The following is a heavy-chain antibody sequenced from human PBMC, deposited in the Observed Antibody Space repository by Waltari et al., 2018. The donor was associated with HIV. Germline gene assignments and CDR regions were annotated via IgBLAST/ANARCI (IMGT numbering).Heavy chain of an antibody. CDR2: SHASGRT. D-gene: IGHD5-18*01. CDR1: GGSISGGGYY. CDR3: ARGPTAMVTFDS. Sequence: QVQLQESGPGLVKPSQTLSLTCTVSGGSISGGGYYWSWVRQPPGKGLEWIGRSHASGRTNYNPSLRSRVTISVDASKNQFSLKLTSVTAADTAVYFCARGPTAMVTFDSWGQGTLVTVSS. V-gene: IGHV4-61*02. J-gene: IGHJ4*02.